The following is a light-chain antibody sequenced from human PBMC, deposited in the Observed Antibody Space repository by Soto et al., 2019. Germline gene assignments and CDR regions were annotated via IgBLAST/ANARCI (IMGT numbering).Light chain of an antibody. Sequence: EVVLTQSPATLSLSPGERATLSCRASQSVSSYLAWYQQKPGQAPRLLLYDAFNRATGIPARFSGSGSGTDFTLTISRLEPEDFAVYYCQQRSNWPVTFGQGTRLEIK. CDR1: QSVSSY. CDR3: QQRSNWPVT. J-gene: IGKJ5*01. CDR2: DAF. V-gene: IGKV3-11*01.